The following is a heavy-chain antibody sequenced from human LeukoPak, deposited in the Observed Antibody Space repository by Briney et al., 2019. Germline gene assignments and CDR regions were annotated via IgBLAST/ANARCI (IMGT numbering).Heavy chain of an antibody. Sequence: GGSLRLSCAASGFTFSTYEVNWVRQAPGKGLEWVSYISSSVSTKHYADSVKGRFTISRDNAKNSLYLQMNSLRAEDTAVYYCAKDARYFDWSMTYNWFDPWGQGTLVTVSS. V-gene: IGHV3-48*03. CDR1: GFTFSTYE. J-gene: IGHJ5*02. CDR2: ISSSVSTK. D-gene: IGHD3-9*01. CDR3: AKDARYFDWSMTYNWFDP.